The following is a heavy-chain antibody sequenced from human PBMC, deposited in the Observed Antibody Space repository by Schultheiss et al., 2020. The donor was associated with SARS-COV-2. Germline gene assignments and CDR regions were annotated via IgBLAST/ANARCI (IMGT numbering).Heavy chain of an antibody. CDR2: IYYTGSA. J-gene: IGHJ4*02. V-gene: IGHV4-59*08. D-gene: IGHD2-21*01. Sequence: SETLSLTCTVSGGSISSYYWSWIRQPPGKGLEWIGNIYYTGSANYNPSLKSRVTMSVDTSKNQFSLKLSSVTAADTAVYYCARRVGVVVIEGGFDYWGQGTLVTVSS. CDR1: GGSISSYY. CDR3: ARRVGVVVIEGGFDY.